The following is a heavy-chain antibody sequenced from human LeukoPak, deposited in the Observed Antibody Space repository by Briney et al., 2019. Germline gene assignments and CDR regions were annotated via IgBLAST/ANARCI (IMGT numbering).Heavy chain of an antibody. CDR1: GGSLSGYH. J-gene: IGHJ4*02. CDR2: IYYSGST. Sequence: SGTPSPTRAVYGGSLSGYHWGWIREPPGEGPGGIGYIYYSGSTTYNPFLKSRVTISVDTSKNQFSLKLRSVTAADTAVYYCARVTGYVIEDNFDYWGQGTLVTVSS. CDR3: ARVTGYVIEDNFDY. V-gene: IGHV4-59*01. D-gene: IGHD2-15*01.